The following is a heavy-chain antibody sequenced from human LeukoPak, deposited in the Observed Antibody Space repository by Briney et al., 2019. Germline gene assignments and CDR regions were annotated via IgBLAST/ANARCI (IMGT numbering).Heavy chain of an antibody. Sequence: PGGSLRLSCAASGFTFSSYSMNWVRQAPGKGLEWASSISSSSSYIYYADSEKGRFTISRDNAKNSLYLQMNSLRAEDTAVYYCARGPGAFYHFDYWGQGTLVTVSS. CDR3: ARGPGAFYHFDY. CDR1: GFTFSSYS. J-gene: IGHJ4*02. CDR2: ISSSSSYI. D-gene: IGHD2/OR15-2a*01. V-gene: IGHV3-21*01.